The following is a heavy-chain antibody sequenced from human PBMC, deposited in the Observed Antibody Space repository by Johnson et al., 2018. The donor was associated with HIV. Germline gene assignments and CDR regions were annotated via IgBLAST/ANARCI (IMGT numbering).Heavy chain of an antibody. D-gene: IGHD1-26*01. CDR1: GFTVSSNY. Sequence: QVQLVESGGGLIQPGGSLRLSCAASGFTVSSNYMNWVRQTPGKGLEWVAVISYDGSNKYYADSVKGRFTISRDNSKNTLYLQMNSLRAEDTAVYYCARDRGLWERNGAGAFDIWGQGTMVTVSS. CDR2: ISYDGSNK. J-gene: IGHJ3*02. V-gene: IGHV3-30-3*01. CDR3: ARDRGLWERNGAGAFDI.